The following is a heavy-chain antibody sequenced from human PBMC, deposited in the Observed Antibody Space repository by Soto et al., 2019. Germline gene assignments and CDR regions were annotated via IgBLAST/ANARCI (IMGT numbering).Heavy chain of an antibody. CDR3: AKDRLAAAGPGGYGMDV. CDR2: ISYDGSNK. V-gene: IGHV3-30*18. CDR1: GFTFSSYG. D-gene: IGHD6-13*01. J-gene: IGHJ6*02. Sequence: QVQLVESGGGVVQPGRSLRLSCAASGFTFSSYGMHWVRQAPGKGLEWVAVISYDGSNKYYADSVKGRFTISRDNSKNTLYLQMNSLRAEDTAVYYCAKDRLAAAGPGGYGMDVWGQGTTVTVSS.